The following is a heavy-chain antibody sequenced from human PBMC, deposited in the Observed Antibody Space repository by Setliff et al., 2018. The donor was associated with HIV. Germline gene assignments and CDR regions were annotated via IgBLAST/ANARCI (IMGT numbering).Heavy chain of an antibody. Sequence: SVKVSCKASGGTFSSYATSWVRQAPGQGLEWMGGIIPILGIANYAQKFQGRVTITADKSTSTAYMELSSLRSEDTAVYYCARDVEHMMDVWGQGTTVTVSS. V-gene: IGHV1-69*10. CDR2: IIPILGIA. CDR1: GGTFSSYA. CDR3: ARDVEHMMDV. J-gene: IGHJ6*02.